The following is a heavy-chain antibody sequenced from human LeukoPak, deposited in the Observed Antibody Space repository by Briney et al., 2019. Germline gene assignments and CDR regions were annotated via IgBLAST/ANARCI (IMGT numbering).Heavy chain of an antibody. D-gene: IGHD4-11*01. CDR3: ARVQTTVTTLDY. V-gene: IGHV3-48*03. Sequence: GGSVRLSCAASGFTFSSYEMNWVRQAPGKGLEGVSYISSSGSTRYYADSVKGRFTISRDNAKNSLYLQMNSLRAEDTAVYYCARVQTTVTTLDYWGQGTLVTVSS. CDR1: GFTFSSYE. CDR2: ISSSGSTR. J-gene: IGHJ4*02.